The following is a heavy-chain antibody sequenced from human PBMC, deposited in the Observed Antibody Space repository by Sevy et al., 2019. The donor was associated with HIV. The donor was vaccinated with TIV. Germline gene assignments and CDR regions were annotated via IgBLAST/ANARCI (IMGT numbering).Heavy chain of an antibody. Sequence: GGSLRLSCAASGFTFDDYAMHWVRQAPGKGLEWVSLISWDGGSTYYADSVKGRFTIYRNNSKNSLYLQMNSLRAEDTALYYCAKGLYYDSSGYLDYWGQGTLVTVSS. CDR2: ISWDGGST. V-gene: IGHV3-43D*03. CDR1: GFTFDDYA. J-gene: IGHJ4*02. CDR3: AKGLYYDSSGYLDY. D-gene: IGHD3-22*01.